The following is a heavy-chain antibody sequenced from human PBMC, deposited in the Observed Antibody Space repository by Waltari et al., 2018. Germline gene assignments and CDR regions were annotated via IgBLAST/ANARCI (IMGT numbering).Heavy chain of an antibody. D-gene: IGHD7-27*01. Sequence: EVQLVESGGGLVQRGGSLRLSCAASGFTFSPYSVNWVGQAPGKGLEWISFFRDSDSAILYADSVKGRFTISRDNAKNSLYLQMNSLRDEDTAVYYCARDHNWGLDYWGQGTPVTVSS. CDR1: GFTFSPYS. CDR3: ARDHNWGLDY. V-gene: IGHV3-48*02. J-gene: IGHJ4*02. CDR2: FRDSDSAI.